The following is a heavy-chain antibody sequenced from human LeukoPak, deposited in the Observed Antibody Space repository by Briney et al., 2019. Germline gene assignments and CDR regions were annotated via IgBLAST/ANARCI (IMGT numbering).Heavy chain of an antibody. CDR3: ARDRRDGYYFDY. J-gene: IGHJ4*02. V-gene: IGHV3-33*01. Sequence: GGSLRLSCAASGFTFSSYGMHWVRQTPGKGLEWVAVIWYDGSNKYYADSVKGRFTISRDNSKNTLYLQMNSLRAEDTAVYYCARDRRDGYYFDYWGQGTLVTVSS. D-gene: IGHD5-24*01. CDR2: IWYDGSNK. CDR1: GFTFSSYG.